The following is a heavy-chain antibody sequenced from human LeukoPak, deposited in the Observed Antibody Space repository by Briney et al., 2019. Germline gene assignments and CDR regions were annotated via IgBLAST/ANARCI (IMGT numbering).Heavy chain of an antibody. CDR3: TREGVPAVWSLFDF. J-gene: IGHJ4*02. D-gene: IGHD6-13*01. Sequence: GGSLRLSCAASGFTFSSYWMSWVRQAPGKGLEWVANIKQDGSEKYYVDSVKGRFTISRDNAKNSLYLQMNSLRAEDTAVYYCTREGVPAVWSLFDFWGQGALVTVSS. CDR1: GFTFSSYW. CDR2: IKQDGSEK. V-gene: IGHV3-7*03.